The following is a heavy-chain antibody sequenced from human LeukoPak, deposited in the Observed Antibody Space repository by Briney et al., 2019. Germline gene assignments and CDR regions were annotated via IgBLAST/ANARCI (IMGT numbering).Heavy chain of an antibody. J-gene: IGHJ5*02. CDR1: GFTFSNYA. Sequence: GGSLRLSCAASGFTFSNYAMHWVRQAPGKGLEWVAFIRYDGSNKYYADSVKGRFTISRDNSKNTLYLQMNSLRAEDTAVYYCAKDGVLVGATTAWGQGTLVTVSS. CDR3: AKDGVLVGATTA. CDR2: IRYDGSNK. D-gene: IGHD1-26*01. V-gene: IGHV3-30*02.